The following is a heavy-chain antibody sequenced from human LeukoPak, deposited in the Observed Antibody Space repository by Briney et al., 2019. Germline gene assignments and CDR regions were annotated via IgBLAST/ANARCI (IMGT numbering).Heavy chain of an antibody. V-gene: IGHV4-34*01. D-gene: IGHD6-19*01. CDR2: INHTGST. J-gene: IGHJ4*02. CDR3: ARGYYSSGWFDY. Sequence: SETLSLTCSVYGGSFSGYYWSWIRQTPGKRLEWIGEINHTGSTNYNPSLKSRVTISVDTSKNQFSLKLSSVTAADTAVYYCARGYYSSGWFDYWGQGTLVTVSS. CDR1: GGSFSGYY.